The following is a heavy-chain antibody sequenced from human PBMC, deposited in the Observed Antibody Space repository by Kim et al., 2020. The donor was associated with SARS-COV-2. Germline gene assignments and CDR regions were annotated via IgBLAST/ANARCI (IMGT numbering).Heavy chain of an antibody. Sequence: GGSLRLSCAASGFTFDDYAMHWVRQAPGKGLEWVSLISGDGGSTYYADSVKGRFTISRDNSKNSLYLQMNSLRTEDTALYYCAKVGSGWYTDDAFDIWGQGTMVTVSS. J-gene: IGHJ3*02. V-gene: IGHV3-43*02. CDR1: GFTFDDYA. D-gene: IGHD6-19*01. CDR2: ISGDGGST. CDR3: AKVGSGWYTDDAFDI.